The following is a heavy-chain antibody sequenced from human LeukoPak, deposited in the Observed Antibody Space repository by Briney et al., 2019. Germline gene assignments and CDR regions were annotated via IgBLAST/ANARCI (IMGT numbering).Heavy chain of an antibody. CDR3: ARLGYSYGYSYYYYYMDV. D-gene: IGHD5-18*01. Sequence: GESLKISCMGSGYSFTSYWIGWVRQMPGKGLEWMGIIYPGDSDTRYSPSFQGQVTISADKSISTAYLQWSSLKASDTAMYYCARLGYSYGYSYYYYYMDVWGKGTTVTVSS. CDR1: GYSFTSYW. J-gene: IGHJ6*03. CDR2: IYPGDSDT. V-gene: IGHV5-51*01.